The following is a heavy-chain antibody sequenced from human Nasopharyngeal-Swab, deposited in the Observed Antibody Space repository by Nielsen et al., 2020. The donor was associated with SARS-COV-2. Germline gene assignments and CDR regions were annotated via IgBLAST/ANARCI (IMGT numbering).Heavy chain of an antibody. CDR3: ARDGGQGYYYGMDV. CDR2: ISSSGSTI. V-gene: IGHV3-48*04. J-gene: IGHJ6*02. Sequence: GESLKIPCAASGFTFSSYSMNRVRQAPGKGLEWVSYISSSGSTIYYADSVKGRFTISRDNAKNSLYLQMNSLRAEDTAVYYCARDGGQGYYYGMDVWGQGTTVTVSS. CDR1: GFTFSSYS.